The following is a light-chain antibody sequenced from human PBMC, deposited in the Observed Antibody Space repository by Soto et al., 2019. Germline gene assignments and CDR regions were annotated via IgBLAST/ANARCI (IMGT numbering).Light chain of an antibody. CDR2: GAS. Sequence: EIVLTQSPATLSLTPGERATLSCRASQSVSSSYLAWYQQKPGQAPRLLIYGASSRATGIPDRFSGSGSGTDFTLTISRLEPEDFAVYYCQQYGSSPPYTLGQGTRLEI. CDR3: QQYGSSPPYT. CDR1: QSVSSSY. V-gene: IGKV3-20*01. J-gene: IGKJ5*01.